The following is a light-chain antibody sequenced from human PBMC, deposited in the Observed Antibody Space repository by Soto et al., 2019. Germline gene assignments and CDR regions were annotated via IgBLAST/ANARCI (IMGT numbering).Light chain of an antibody. CDR3: QSYDSSLNGLL. J-gene: IGLJ2*01. CDR2: GNN. CDR1: SSNIGAGYD. V-gene: IGLV1-40*01. Sequence: QSVLTQPPSVSGAPGQRVTISCTGRSSNIGAGYDVHWYQQLPGTAPKLLIYGNNNRPSGVPDRFSGSKSGTSASLAITGLQPEDEAYYYCQSYDSSLNGLLFGGGTKLTVL.